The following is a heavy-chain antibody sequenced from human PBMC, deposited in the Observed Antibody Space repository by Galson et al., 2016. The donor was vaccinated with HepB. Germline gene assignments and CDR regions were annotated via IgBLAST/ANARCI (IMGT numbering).Heavy chain of an antibody. CDR1: GFTFTSYS. CDR3: ARAAAYFYGMDV. V-gene: IGHV3-21*01. CDR2: VTSSGSYT. J-gene: IGHJ6*02. Sequence: SLRLSCAGSGFTFTSYSINWVRQAPGRGLEWISTVTSSGSYTYYADSVKGRFTISRDNAKNSVYLQMNSLGTEDTAVYYCARAAAYFYGMDVWGQGTTVTVSS.